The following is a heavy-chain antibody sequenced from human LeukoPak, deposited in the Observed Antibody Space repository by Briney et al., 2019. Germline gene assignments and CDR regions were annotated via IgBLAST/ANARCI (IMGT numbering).Heavy chain of an antibody. J-gene: IGHJ5*02. Sequence: ASVKVSCKASGYTFTGYYIHWMRQAPGQGLEWVGWINPNSGGAKYAQKFQDRVTMTRDTSISTAYMGLSRLRSDDTAVYYCAKGRVVAGSKSLTYHWLDPWGQGTPVTVSS. V-gene: IGHV1-2*02. D-gene: IGHD6-19*01. CDR3: AKGRVVAGSKSLTYHWLDP. CDR2: INPNSGGA. CDR1: GYTFTGYY.